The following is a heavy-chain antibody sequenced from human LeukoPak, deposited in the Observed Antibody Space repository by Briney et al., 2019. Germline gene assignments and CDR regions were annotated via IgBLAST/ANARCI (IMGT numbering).Heavy chain of an antibody. V-gene: IGHV4-34*01. Sequence: SEALALACAVYGGAFSVYYCASTPQPPGKGMELIGEINHSGSTNYNPSLKSRVTISVDTSKNQSSLKLSSVTAADTAVYYCATPGDGYNWGQGTLVTVSS. D-gene: IGHD5-24*01. CDR3: ATPGDGYN. CDR1: GGAFSVYY. J-gene: IGHJ4*02. CDR2: INHSGST.